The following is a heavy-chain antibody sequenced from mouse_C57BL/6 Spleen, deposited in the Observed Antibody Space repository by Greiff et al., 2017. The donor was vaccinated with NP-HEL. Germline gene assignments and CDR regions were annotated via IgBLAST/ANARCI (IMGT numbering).Heavy chain of an antibody. CDR3: ARQGTGTGYAMDY. CDR1: GFTFSSYG. V-gene: IGHV5-6*01. Sequence: EVQGVESGGDLVKPGGSLKLSCAASGFTFSSYGMSWVRQTPDKRLEWVATISSGGSYTYYPDSVKGRFTISRDNAKNTLYLQMSSLKSEDTAMYYCARQGTGTGYAMDYWGQGTSVTVSS. J-gene: IGHJ4*01. D-gene: IGHD4-1*01. CDR2: ISSGGSYT.